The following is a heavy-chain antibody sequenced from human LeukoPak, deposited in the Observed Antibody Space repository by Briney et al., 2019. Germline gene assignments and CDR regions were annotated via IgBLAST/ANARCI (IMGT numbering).Heavy chain of an antibody. CDR1: GGTFSSYA. J-gene: IGHJ6*02. Sequence: SVKVSCKASGGTFSSYAVSWVRQAPGQGLEWMGGIIPIFGTANYAQKFQGRVTITADESTSTAYMELSSLRSEDTAVYYCARVAWLWTGMDVWGQGTTVTVSS. D-gene: IGHD5-12*01. CDR3: ARVAWLWTGMDV. V-gene: IGHV1-69*13. CDR2: IIPIFGTA.